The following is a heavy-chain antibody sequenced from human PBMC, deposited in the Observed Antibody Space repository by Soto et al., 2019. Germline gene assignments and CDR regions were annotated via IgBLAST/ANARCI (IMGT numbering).Heavy chain of an antibody. CDR1: GGSLSRSDYY. J-gene: IGHJ3*02. D-gene: IGHD7-27*01. CDR2: IYYSGST. Sequence: QLQLQESGPGLVKPSETLSLTCTVSGGSLSRSDYYWGWIRQPPGKGLEWFGSIYYSGSTSYNPSLKSRLTIAVDTSKNQFALKRSSVTAADTAVYYCSRQRTGDFYDAFDIWGQGTMVTVSS. V-gene: IGHV4-39*01. CDR3: SRQRTGDFYDAFDI.